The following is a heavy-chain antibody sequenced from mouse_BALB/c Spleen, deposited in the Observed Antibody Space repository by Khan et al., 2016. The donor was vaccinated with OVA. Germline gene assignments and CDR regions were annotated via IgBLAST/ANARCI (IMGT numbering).Heavy chain of an antibody. CDR2: ISNSGNT. CDR1: GYSITSDYA. CDR3: ASELGRYDAMDY. Sequence: EVQLQESGPGLVKPSQSLSLTCTVTGYSITSDYAWNWIRQFPGNKLEWMGYISNSGNTNYNPSLKSRISITRDTSKNQFFLQLNSVTTEDTATXYCASELGRYDAMDYWGQGTSVTVSS. D-gene: IGHD4-1*01. V-gene: IGHV3-2*02. J-gene: IGHJ4*01.